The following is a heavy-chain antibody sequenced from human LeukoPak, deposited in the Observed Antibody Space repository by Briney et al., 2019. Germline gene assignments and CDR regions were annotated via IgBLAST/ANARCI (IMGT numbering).Heavy chain of an antibody. D-gene: IGHD6-19*01. J-gene: IGHJ3*02. CDR1: GASPSHLY. Sequence: PSETLSLTCTVSGASPSHLYWNWVRQPPGRGLEWIGYMHNTGSSKHNPSLTRRVTISLETFKNQYSLQLASVSAASTAIYYCARVDEWLRNDFDIWGQGTMVSVSS. CDR3: ARVDEWLRNDFDI. V-gene: IGHV4-59*01. CDR2: MHNTGSS.